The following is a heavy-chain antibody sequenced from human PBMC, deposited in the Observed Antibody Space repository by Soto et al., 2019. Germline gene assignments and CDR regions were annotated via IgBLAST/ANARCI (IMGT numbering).Heavy chain of an antibody. CDR1: GGSISSYY. CDR2: IYYSGST. J-gene: IGHJ5*02. Sequence: SETLSLTCTVSGGSISSYYWSWIRQPPGKGLEWIGYIYYSGSTNYNPSLKSRVTISVDTSKNQFSLKLSSVTAADTAVYYCARDLRNSSGWENYNWFDPWGQGTLVTVSS. V-gene: IGHV4-59*01. CDR3: ARDLRNSSGWENYNWFDP. D-gene: IGHD6-19*01.